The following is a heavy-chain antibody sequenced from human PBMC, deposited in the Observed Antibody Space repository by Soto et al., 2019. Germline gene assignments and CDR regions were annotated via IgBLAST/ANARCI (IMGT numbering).Heavy chain of an antibody. D-gene: IGHD2-2*02. Sequence: QVQLAQSGAEVKKPGSSVKVSCKASGGAFSMYAISWVRQAPGQGLEWMGGIIPIFGATNYAQKFQGRVTITADKSTSTAYMELSSLKSDDTAVYYCARGGLPAAIEVYFDYWGQGTLVTVSS. CDR1: GGAFSMYA. CDR2: IIPIFGAT. V-gene: IGHV1-69*06. CDR3: ARGGLPAAIEVYFDY. J-gene: IGHJ4*02.